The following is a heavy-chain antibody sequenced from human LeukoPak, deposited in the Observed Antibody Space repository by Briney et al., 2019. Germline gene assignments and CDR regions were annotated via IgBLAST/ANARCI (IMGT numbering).Heavy chain of an antibody. Sequence: GGSLRLSCAASGFTFSSYGMHWVRQAPGKGLEWVAVISYDGSNKYYADSVKGRFTISRDNSKNTLYLQMNSLRAEDTAVYYCAKDLEGSWGQGTLFTVSS. CDR2: ISYDGSNK. J-gene: IGHJ4*02. CDR1: GFTFSSYG. CDR3: AKDLEGS. V-gene: IGHV3-30*18.